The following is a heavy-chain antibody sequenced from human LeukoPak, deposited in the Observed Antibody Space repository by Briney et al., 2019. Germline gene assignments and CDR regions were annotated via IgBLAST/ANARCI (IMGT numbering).Heavy chain of an antibody. D-gene: IGHD5-18*01. CDR3: ARVNTAATGYDC. V-gene: IGHV3-21*01. J-gene: IGHJ4*02. Sequence: GGSLRLSCAASGFTFSSYSMNWVRQAPGKGLEWVSSISSSSNYIHYADSVKGRFTISRDNAKNSLYLQMNSLRAEDTGVYYCARVNTAATGYDCWGQGTLVTVSS. CDR2: ISSSSNYI. CDR1: GFTFSSYS.